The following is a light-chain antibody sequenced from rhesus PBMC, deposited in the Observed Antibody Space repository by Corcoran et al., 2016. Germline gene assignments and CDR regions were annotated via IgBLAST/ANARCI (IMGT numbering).Light chain of an antibody. CDR2: KAS. CDR1: QSISSW. CDR3: LQYTSSPYS. V-gene: IGKV1-22*01. J-gene: IGKJ2*01. Sequence: DIQMTQSPSSLSASVGDTVTITCRASQSISSWLDWYQQKPGKAPKLLIDKASSLQSGVPSRFSGSGSWTDFTLTITSLQPEDFAAYYCLQYTSSPYSFGQGTKVEIK.